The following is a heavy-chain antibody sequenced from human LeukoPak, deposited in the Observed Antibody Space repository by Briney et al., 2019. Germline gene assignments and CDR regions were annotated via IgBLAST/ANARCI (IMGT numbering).Heavy chain of an antibody. D-gene: IGHD6-13*01. CDR2: ISSSGGSA. CDR3: ARGGTSSWYFVFDY. CDR1: GFTFRGYA. V-gene: IGHV3-23*01. Sequence: GGSLRLSCAASGFTFRGYAMTWPRQAPGKGLEWVAVISSSGGSAYYADSVKGRFTISRDNFKNTLYLQMKSLTAEDTAVYYCARGGTSSWYFVFDYWGQGVLVTVSS. J-gene: IGHJ4*02.